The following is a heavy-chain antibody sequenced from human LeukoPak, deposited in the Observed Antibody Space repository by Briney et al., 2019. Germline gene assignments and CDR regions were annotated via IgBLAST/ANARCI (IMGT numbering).Heavy chain of an antibody. Sequence: PGGSLRLSCAASGFTFSNAWMSWVRQAPGKGLEWVGRIKSKTDGGTTDYAAPVKGRFTISRDDSKNTLYLQMNSLKTEDTAVYYCTTLREVRGGDRYYYYMDVWGKGTTVTVSS. CDR3: TTLREVRGGDRYYYYMDV. D-gene: IGHD3-10*01. CDR2: IKSKTDGGTT. J-gene: IGHJ6*03. CDR1: GFTFSNAW. V-gene: IGHV3-15*01.